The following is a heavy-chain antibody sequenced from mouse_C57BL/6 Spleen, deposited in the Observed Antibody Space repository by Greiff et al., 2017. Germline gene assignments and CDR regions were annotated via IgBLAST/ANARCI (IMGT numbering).Heavy chain of an antibody. V-gene: IGHV1-64*01. CDR2: IHPNSGST. Sequence: QVQLKQPGAELVKPGASVKLSCKASGYTFTSYWMHWVKQRPGQGLEWIGMIHPNSGSTNYNEKFKSKATLTVDKSSSTAYMQLSSLTSEDSAVYYCARSTMVEDMDYWGQGTSVTVSS. CDR1: GYTFTSYW. CDR3: ARSTMVEDMDY. D-gene: IGHD1-1*02. J-gene: IGHJ4*01.